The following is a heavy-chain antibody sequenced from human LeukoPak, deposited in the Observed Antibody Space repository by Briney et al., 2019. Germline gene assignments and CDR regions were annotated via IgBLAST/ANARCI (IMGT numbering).Heavy chain of an antibody. CDR1: GFTFSSYS. D-gene: IGHD3-22*01. V-gene: IGHV3-21*01. CDR3: ARDRGDYYDSSGYLGLALV. CDR2: ISSSSSYI. Sequence: PGGSLRLSCAASGFTFSSYSMNWVRQAPGKGLEWVSSISSSSSYIYYADSVKGRFTISRDNAKNSLYLQMNSLRAEDTAVYYCARDRGDYYDSSGYLGLALVWGQGTLVTVSS. J-gene: IGHJ4*02.